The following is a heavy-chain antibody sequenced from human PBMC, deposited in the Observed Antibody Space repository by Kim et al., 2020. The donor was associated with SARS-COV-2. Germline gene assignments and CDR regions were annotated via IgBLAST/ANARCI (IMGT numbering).Heavy chain of an antibody. CDR2: FDPEDGET. V-gene: IGHV1-24*01. J-gene: IGHJ6*02. CDR3: ATGYGSGSYFPYYYYGMDV. D-gene: IGHD3-10*01. CDR1: GYTLTELS. Sequence: ASVKVSCKVSGYTLTELSMHWVRQAPGKGLEWMGGFDPEDGETIYAQKFQGRVTMTEDTSTDTAYMELSSLRSEDTAVYYCATGYGSGSYFPYYYYGMDVWGQGTTVPVSS.